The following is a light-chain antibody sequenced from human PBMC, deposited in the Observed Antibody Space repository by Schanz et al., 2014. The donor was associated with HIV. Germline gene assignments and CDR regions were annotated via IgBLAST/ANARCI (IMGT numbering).Light chain of an antibody. Sequence: QSALTQPASVSGSLGQSITISCTGTSGDVGGYKYVSWYQHHPGKAPKLMIYEVSKRPSGVPDRFSGSKSGNTASLAISGLRSEDEADYYCATWDDSLDGWVFGGGTKLTVL. CDR3: ATWDDSLDGWV. V-gene: IGLV2-14*01. CDR1: SGDVGGYKY. CDR2: EVS. J-gene: IGLJ3*02.